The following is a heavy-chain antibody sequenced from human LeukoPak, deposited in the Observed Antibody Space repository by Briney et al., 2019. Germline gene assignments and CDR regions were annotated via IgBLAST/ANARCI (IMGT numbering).Heavy chain of an antibody. J-gene: IGHJ4*02. D-gene: IGHD1-26*01. CDR3: ARVHGTKRYYFDD. CDR1: GFTVTTQY. V-gene: IGHV3-66*01. Sequence: HSGRSLRLSCAASGFTVTTQYMTWVRQAPGQGLEWVSLIFDGGSTFYADSVKGRFSISRDNAKNTLDLQMNSLRAEDTAVYYCARVHGTKRYYFDDWGQGTQVIVSS. CDR2: IFDGGST.